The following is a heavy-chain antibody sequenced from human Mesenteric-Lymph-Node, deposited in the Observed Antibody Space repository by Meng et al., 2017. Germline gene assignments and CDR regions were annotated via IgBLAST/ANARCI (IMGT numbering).Heavy chain of an antibody. CDR3: AKEKTSGSGLDFDY. J-gene: IGHJ4*02. D-gene: IGHD3-10*01. Sequence: GESLKISCAASGFTFSSYEMNWVRQAPGKGLEWVSTINGNGGSTHYADSVKGRFTISRDNSKNTLYLQMNSLRAEDTAVYYCAKEKTSGSGLDFDYWGQGTLVTVSS. CDR2: INGNGGST. CDR1: GFTFSSYE. V-gene: IGHV3-23*01.